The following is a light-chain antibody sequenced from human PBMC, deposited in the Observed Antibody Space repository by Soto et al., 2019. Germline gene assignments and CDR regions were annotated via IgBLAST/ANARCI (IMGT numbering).Light chain of an antibody. CDR3: SSYTSSSRVV. J-gene: IGLJ2*01. CDR2: DVS. Sequence: QSVLTQPASVSGSPGQSITISSTGTSGDVGGYNYVSWYQQHPGKAPKLMIYDVSNRPSGVSNRFSGSKSGNTASLTISGLQPEDEADYYCSSYTSSSRVVFGGGTKLTVL. CDR1: SGDVGGYNY. V-gene: IGLV2-14*01.